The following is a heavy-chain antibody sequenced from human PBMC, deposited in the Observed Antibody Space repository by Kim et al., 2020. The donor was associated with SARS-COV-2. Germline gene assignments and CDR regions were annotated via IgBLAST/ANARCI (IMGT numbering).Heavy chain of an antibody. D-gene: IGHD3-22*01. J-gene: IGHJ4*02. CDR2: ISSSSSTI. V-gene: IGHV3-48*02. CDR3: ARDLGSYYYDSSGTY. CDR1: GFTFSSYS. Sequence: GGSLRLSCAASGFTFSSYSMNWVRQAPGKGLEWVSYISSSSSTIYYADSVKGRFTISRDNAKNSLYLQMNSLRDEDTAVYYCARDLGSYYYDSSGTYWGQGTLVTVSS.